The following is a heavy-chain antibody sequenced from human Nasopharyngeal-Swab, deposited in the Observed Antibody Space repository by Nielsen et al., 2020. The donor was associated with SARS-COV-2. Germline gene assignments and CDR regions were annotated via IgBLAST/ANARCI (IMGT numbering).Heavy chain of an antibody. J-gene: IGHJ5*02. Sequence: ASVKVSCKVSGYTLTELSMHWVRQAPGKGLEWMGGFDPEDGETIYAQKFQGRVTMTEDISTDTAYMELSSLRSEDTAVYYCATGPPVAGHNWFDPWGQGTLVTVSS. V-gene: IGHV1-24*01. CDR2: FDPEDGET. CDR3: ATGPPVAGHNWFDP. D-gene: IGHD6-19*01. CDR1: GYTLTELS.